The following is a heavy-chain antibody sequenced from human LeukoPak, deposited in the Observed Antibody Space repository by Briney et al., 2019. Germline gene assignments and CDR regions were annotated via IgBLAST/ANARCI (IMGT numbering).Heavy chain of an antibody. CDR2: INSGNGNK. Sequence: ASVNVSCKASGYTFTSYAMHWVRQAPGQRLEWMGWINSGNGNKKYSQKFQGRVTITRDTSASTAYMELSRLRSEDTAVYYCARVNPRYSLTYWGQGTLVTVSS. V-gene: IGHV1-3*01. CDR1: GYTFTSYA. J-gene: IGHJ4*02. D-gene: IGHD5-18*01. CDR3: ARVNPRYSLTY.